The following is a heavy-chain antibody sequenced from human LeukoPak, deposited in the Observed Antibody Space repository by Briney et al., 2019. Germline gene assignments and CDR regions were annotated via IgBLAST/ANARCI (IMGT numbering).Heavy chain of an antibody. Sequence: SGTLSLTCAVSGGSISSYYWSWIRQPPGKGLEWIGYIYYSGSTNYNPSLKSRVTISLDTSKNQFSLKLSSVTAADTAVYYCARVGYDILTGYYDYYYYYMDVWGKGTTVTISS. J-gene: IGHJ6*03. V-gene: IGHV4-59*08. CDR3: ARVGYDILTGYYDYYYYYMDV. CDR1: GGSISSYY. D-gene: IGHD3-9*01. CDR2: IYYSGST.